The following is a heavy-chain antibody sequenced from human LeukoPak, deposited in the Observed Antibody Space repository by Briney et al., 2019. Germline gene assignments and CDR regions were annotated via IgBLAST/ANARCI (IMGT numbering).Heavy chain of an antibody. V-gene: IGHV3-33*06. CDR2: IWYDGSKK. CDR3: AKDPSLSVGY. Sequence: GTSLRLSCAASGFTFSNYGLHWVRQAPGKGLEWVAVIWYDGSKKYYVDSVKGRFTISRENAKNTVYVQMNSLRAEDAGVYYCAKDPSLSVGYCRQGTLITVSS. D-gene: IGHD3-10*01. J-gene: IGHJ4*02. CDR1: GFTFSNYG.